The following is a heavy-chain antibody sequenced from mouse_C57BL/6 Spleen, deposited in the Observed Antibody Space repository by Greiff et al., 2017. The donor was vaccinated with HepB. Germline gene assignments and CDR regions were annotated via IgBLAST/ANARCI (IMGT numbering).Heavy chain of an antibody. Sequence: EVQVVESGGGLVQPGGSLSLSCAASGFTFTDYYMSWVRQPPGKALEWLGFIRNKANGYTTEYSASVKGRFTISRDNSQSFLYLQMNALRAEDSATYYCARLDEGGSWFAYWGQGTLVTVSA. J-gene: IGHJ3*01. CDR1: GFTFTDYY. V-gene: IGHV7-3*01. CDR3: ARLDEGGSWFAY. CDR2: IRNKANGYTT.